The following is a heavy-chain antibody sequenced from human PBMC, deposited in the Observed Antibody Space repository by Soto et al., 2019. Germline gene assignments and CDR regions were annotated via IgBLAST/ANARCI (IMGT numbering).Heavy chain of an antibody. CDR2: IFTRDSET. J-gene: IGHJ5*02. CDR1: GYSFNTYW. CDR3: ARGYFDSGHGYDL. D-gene: IGHD3-10*01. Sequence: PGESLKISCKASGYSFNTYWIGWVRQMPGKGLEWMGLIFTRDSETKTSPSFQGHVSFSVDNSINTVYLQWTSLKTTDTGIYFCARGYFDSGHGYDLWGQGTLVTVSS. V-gene: IGHV5-51*01.